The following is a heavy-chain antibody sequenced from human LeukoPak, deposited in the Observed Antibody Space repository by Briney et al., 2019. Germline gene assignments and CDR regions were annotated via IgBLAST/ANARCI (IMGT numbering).Heavy chain of an antibody. CDR1: GHTFTNFG. D-gene: IGHD1-26*01. Sequence: ASVKVSCKASGHTFTNFGITWVRQAPGQGLEWMRWISGYSGNTKYAQKFQARVTLTTDTPTSTAYMEMRSLISDDTAVYYCARDGGIEGRHLDYWGQGTLVTVSS. V-gene: IGHV1-18*01. J-gene: IGHJ4*02. CDR3: ARDGGIEGRHLDY. CDR2: ISGYSGNT.